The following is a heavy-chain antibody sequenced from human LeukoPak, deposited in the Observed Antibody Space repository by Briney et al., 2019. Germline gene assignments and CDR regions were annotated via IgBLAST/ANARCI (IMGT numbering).Heavy chain of an antibody. V-gene: IGHV4-34*01. Sequence: SETLSLTCAVYGGSFSGYYWSWIRQPPGKGLEWIGEINHSGSTNYNPSLKSRVTISVDTSKNQFSPKLSSVTAADTAVYYCARSSVAVAGTREFDYWGQGTLVTVSS. D-gene: IGHD6-19*01. CDR1: GGSFSGYY. CDR3: ARSSVAVAGTREFDY. J-gene: IGHJ4*02. CDR2: INHSGST.